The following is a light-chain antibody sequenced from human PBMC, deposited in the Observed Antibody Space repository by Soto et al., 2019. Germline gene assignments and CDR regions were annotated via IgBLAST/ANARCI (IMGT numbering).Light chain of an antibody. CDR2: GAS. V-gene: IGKV1-9*01. CDR1: QGISSY. CDR3: QQLNAYPLT. Sequence: DIQLTQSPSFLSASVGDRVTITCRASQGISSYLAWFQQKPGRAPNLLIYGASTLQSGVPSRFSGSGSGTDFTLTISNLQPEDLATYYCQQLNAYPLTFGQGTRLEIK. J-gene: IGKJ5*01.